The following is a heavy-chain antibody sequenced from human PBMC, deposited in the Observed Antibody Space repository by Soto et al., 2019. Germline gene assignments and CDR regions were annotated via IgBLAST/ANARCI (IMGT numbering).Heavy chain of an antibody. CDR3: ARHEWLQLWLVTEY. V-gene: IGHV4-39*01. J-gene: IGHJ4*02. Sequence: QLQLQESGPGLVKPSETLSLTCSVSGDSIGSSTNYWGWIRQPPGKGLEWIGTIYHSGNTHYNPTLKSRVAISVDMSKNQFSLRLNSVTAADTAVYYCARHEWLQLWLVTEYWGQGALVTVSS. CDR2: IYHSGNT. D-gene: IGHD5-18*01. CDR1: GDSIGSSTNY.